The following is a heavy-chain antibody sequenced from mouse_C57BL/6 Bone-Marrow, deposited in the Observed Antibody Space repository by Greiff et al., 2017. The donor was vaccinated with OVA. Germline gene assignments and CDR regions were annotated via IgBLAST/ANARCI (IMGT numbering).Heavy chain of an antibody. V-gene: IGHV5-6*01. Sequence: EVQVVESGGDLVKPGGSLKLSCAASGFTFSSYGMSWVRQTPDKRLEWVATISSGGSYTYYPDSVKGRFTISRDNAKNTLYLQMSSLKSEDTAMYYGARQDFDYWGQGTTLTVSS. CDR3: ARQDFDY. CDR2: ISSGGSYT. J-gene: IGHJ2*01. CDR1: GFTFSSYG.